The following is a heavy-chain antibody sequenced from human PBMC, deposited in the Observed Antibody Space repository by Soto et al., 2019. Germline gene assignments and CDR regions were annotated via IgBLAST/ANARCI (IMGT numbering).Heavy chain of an antibody. CDR1: GGTFSSYA. J-gene: IGHJ6*02. CDR3: ARDSIAAAGTGGHTYYYGMDV. D-gene: IGHD6-13*01. Sequence: QVQLVQSGAEVKKPGSSVKVSCKASGGTFSSYAISWVRQAPGQGLEWMGGIIPIFGTANYAQKFQGRVTITADESTSTAYMELSSLRSEDTAVYYCARDSIAAAGTGGHTYYYGMDVWGQGTTVTVSS. CDR2: IIPIFGTA. V-gene: IGHV1-69*12.